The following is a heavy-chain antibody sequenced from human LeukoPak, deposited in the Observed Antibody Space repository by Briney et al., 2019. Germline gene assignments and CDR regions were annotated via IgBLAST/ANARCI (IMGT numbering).Heavy chain of an antibody. D-gene: IGHD6-19*01. CDR1: GFTFNSYS. CDR2: IGSSSHYM. CDR3: ARDGWVDY. J-gene: IGHJ4*02. Sequence: PGGSLRLSCAASGFTFNSYSMNWVRQAPGKGLEWVSSIGSSSHYMYHADSVKGLFTNSRDNANILLYLQMDTLSAEDTAVYYCARDGWVDYWGQGTLVTVSS. V-gene: IGHV3-21*01.